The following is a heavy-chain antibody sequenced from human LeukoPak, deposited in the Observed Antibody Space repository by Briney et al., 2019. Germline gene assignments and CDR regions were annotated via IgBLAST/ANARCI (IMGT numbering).Heavy chain of an antibody. J-gene: IGHJ4*02. CDR1: GYTFTSYD. CDR2: MNPNSGNT. D-gene: IGHD4-23*01. V-gene: IGHV1-8*01. Sequence: ASVKVSCKVSGYTFTSYDINWVRQATGQGLEWMGWMNPNSGNTGYAQNFQGRVTMTRNTSISTAYMELTSLRSEDAAVYYCARGTRTFDYWGQGTLVTVSS. CDR3: ARGTRTFDY.